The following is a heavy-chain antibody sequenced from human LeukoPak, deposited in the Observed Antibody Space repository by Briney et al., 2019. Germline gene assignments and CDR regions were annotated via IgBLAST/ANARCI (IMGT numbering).Heavy chain of an antibody. Sequence: SGGSLRLSCAASGLTFSTYWMSWVRQAPGKGLEWVANIKQDGSEKYYVASVKGRFTISRDEAENSLFLQMNSLRAEDTAVYYCARQAYDAFDIWGQGTMVTVS. J-gene: IGHJ3*02. CDR1: GLTFSTYW. CDR3: ARQAYDAFDI. V-gene: IGHV3-7*01. CDR2: IKQDGSEK.